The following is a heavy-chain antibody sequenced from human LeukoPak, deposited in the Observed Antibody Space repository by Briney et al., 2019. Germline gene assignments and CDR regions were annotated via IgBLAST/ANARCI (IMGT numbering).Heavy chain of an antibody. V-gene: IGHV3-15*01. Sequence: GGSLRLSCAASGFTFSNAWMSWVRQAPGKGLEWVGRIKSKTDGGTTDYAAPVKGRFTISRDDSKNTLYLQMNSLKTEDTAVYYCTTDPRYYYGSGSYLPGIPDYYYYYYMDVWGKGTTVTVSS. D-gene: IGHD3-10*01. CDR2: IKSKTDGGTT. CDR1: GFTFSNAW. J-gene: IGHJ6*03. CDR3: TTDPRYYYGSGSYLPGIPDYYYYYYMDV.